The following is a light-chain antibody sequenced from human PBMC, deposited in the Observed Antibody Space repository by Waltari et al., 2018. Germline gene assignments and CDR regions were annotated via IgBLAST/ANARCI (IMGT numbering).Light chain of an antibody. Sequence: VLTQSPATLSLSPGERATLSCRASHTVHNYLAWYQQKPGQPPRLLIYDASNRATGIPARFSGSGSETDFTLTISSLEPEDFAVYCCQQRNTWPLTFGGGTTVEI. V-gene: IGKV3-11*01. CDR1: HTVHNY. CDR3: QQRNTWPLT. J-gene: IGKJ4*01. CDR2: DAS.